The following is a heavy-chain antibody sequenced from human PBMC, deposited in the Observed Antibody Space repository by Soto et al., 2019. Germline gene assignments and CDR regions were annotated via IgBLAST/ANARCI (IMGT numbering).Heavy chain of an antibody. V-gene: IGHV4-34*01. CDR2: INHSGST. D-gene: IGHD3-22*01. CDR1: GGSFSGYY. CDR3: ARGINYYEADAFDI. Sequence: PSETLSLTCAVYGGSFSGYYWSWIRQPPGKGLEWIGEINHSGSTNYNPPLKSRVTISVDTSKNQFSLKLSSVTAADTAVYYCARGINYYEADAFDIWGQGTMVTVSS. J-gene: IGHJ3*02.